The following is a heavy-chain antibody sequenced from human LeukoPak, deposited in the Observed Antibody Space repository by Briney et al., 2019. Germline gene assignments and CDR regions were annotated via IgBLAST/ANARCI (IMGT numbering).Heavy chain of an antibody. V-gene: IGHV3-30*02. CDR3: AKDRGSSGYYSTSWFDP. Sequence: GGSLRLSCAASGFTFSTYPMHWVRQAPGKGLEWVAFIRYDGSNKYYADSVKGRFTISRDNSKNTLYLQMNSLRAEDTAVYYCAKDRGSSGYYSTSWFDPWGQGTLVTVSS. CDR1: GFTFSTYP. D-gene: IGHD3-22*01. J-gene: IGHJ5*02. CDR2: IRYDGSNK.